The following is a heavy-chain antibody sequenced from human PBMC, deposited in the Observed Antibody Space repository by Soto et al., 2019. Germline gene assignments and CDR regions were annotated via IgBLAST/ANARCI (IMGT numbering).Heavy chain of an antibody. CDR1: GFTVSNNY. CDR3: ARGAQQLVRPIMDV. CDR2: IYSGGYT. Sequence: GGSLRLSCAVSGFTVSNNYMSWVRQAPGKGLEGVSVIYSGGYTAYGDSVKGRFTISRDNSKNTLYLQWNSLRADDTAVYYCARGAQQLVRPIMDVWGQGTTVTVSS. V-gene: IGHV3-53*01. J-gene: IGHJ6*02. D-gene: IGHD6-13*01.